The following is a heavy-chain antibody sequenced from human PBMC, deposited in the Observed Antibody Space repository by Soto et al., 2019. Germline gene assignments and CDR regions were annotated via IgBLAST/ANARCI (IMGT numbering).Heavy chain of an antibody. CDR1: GYTFTSYA. CDR3: AREPLCGGVCYDHWLDP. V-gene: IGHV1-3*04. J-gene: IGHJ5*02. CDR2: SNIGNGNT. D-gene: IGHD2-21*02. Sequence: QVQLVQSGAEVKKPGASVRVSCRTSGYTFTSYAIHWVRQAPGQGLEWMAWSNIGNGNTKYSQKFQGRVTVSRDTSASTAYMELSSLRSEDTAVYYSAREPLCGGVCYDHWLDPWGQGTLVTVSS.